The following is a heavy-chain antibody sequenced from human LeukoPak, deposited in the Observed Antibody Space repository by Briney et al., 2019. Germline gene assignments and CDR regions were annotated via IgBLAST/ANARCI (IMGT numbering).Heavy chain of an antibody. J-gene: IGHJ4*02. Sequence: GGSLRLSCAASGFTFSSFAMSWVRQAPGKGLEWVSAVSTNTGGRTYYADSVKGRFSISRDDSRNTVYLQMNSLRAEDTAVYYCAKGQVYYYDSSGSPHYFDYWGQGTLVTVSS. CDR3: AKGQVYYYDSSGSPHYFDY. D-gene: IGHD3-22*01. V-gene: IGHV3-23*01. CDR2: VSTNTGGRT. CDR1: GFTFSSFA.